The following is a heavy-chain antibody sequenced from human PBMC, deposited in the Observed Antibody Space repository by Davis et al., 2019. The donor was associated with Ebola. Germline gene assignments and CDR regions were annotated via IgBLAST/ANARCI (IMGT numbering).Heavy chain of an antibody. V-gene: IGHV3-23*01. CDR1: GFTFSSYA. CDR2: ISGSGGST. CDR3: AKAVYGDLDY. Sequence: GESLKISCAASGFTFSSYAMSWVRQAPGKGLEWVSTISGSGGSTYYADSVKGRFTISRDNSKNTLYLQMNSLRAEDTAVYYCAKAVYGDLDYWGQGTLVTVSS. D-gene: IGHD4-17*01. J-gene: IGHJ4*02.